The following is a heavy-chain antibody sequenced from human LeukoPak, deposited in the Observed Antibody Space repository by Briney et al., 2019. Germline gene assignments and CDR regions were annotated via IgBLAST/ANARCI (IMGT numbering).Heavy chain of an antibody. J-gene: IGHJ5*02. CDR3: ARGAYYYDSSGYYYP. CDR1: GFIVSGDF. V-gene: IGHV3-33*08. CDR2: IWYDGSNK. D-gene: IGHD3-22*01. Sequence: GGSLRLSCAASGFIVSGDFMSWVRQAPGKGLEWVAVIWYDGSNKYYADSVKGRFTISRDNSKNTLYLQMNSLRAEDTAVYYCARGAYYYDSSGYYYPFGRGTLVTVSS.